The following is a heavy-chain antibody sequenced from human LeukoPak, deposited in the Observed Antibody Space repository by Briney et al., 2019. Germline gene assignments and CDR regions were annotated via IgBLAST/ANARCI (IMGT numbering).Heavy chain of an antibody. CDR3: AKDHDYGSGSRYFDY. D-gene: IGHD3-10*01. CDR2: IYSSGST. CDR1: GLTVSSNY. V-gene: IGHV3-53*01. Sequence: GGSLRLSCAASGLTVSSNYMSWVRQAPGKGLEWVSLIYSSGSTYYADSVKGRFTISRDNSKNTLYLQMNSLRAEDTAVYYCAKDHDYGSGSRYFDYWGQGTLVTVSS. J-gene: IGHJ4*02.